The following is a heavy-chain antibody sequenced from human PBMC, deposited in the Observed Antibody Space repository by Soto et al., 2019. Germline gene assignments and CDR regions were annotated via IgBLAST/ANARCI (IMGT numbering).Heavy chain of an antibody. CDR2: IVGSGGST. V-gene: IGHV3-23*01. J-gene: IGHJ2*01. CDR1: GFTIRSYA. CDR3: AKKGSPSGDHSNWYFDL. D-gene: IGHD7-27*01. Sequence: GGSLRLSCVASGFTIRSYAMGWVRQGPGKGLEWISTIVGSGGSTYYADSVKGRFTISRDNSKNTLYLQMDSLTADDTAVYFCAKKGSPSGDHSNWYFDLWGRGTLVTVSS.